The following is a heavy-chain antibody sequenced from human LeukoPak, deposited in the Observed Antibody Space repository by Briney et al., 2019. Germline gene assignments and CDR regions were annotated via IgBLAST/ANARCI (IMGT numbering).Heavy chain of an antibody. J-gene: IGHJ4*02. CDR3: ARDSYTAMVNGNYFDY. Sequence: GGSLRLSWLAYGFTFSSYAMHWVRQAPGKGLEWVAVISYVGSNKYYADSVKGRFTISRNTSKNTLYLQMNSLRAEDTAVYYCARDSYTAMVNGNYFDYWGQGALVTVSS. CDR1: GFTFSSYA. D-gene: IGHD5-18*01. V-gene: IGHV3-30*04. CDR2: ISYVGSNK.